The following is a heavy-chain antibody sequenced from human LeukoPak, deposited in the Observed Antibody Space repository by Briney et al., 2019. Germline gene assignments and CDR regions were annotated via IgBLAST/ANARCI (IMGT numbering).Heavy chain of an antibody. J-gene: IGHJ4*02. Sequence: SETLSLTCTVSGGSISSYYWSWIRQPPGKGLEWIGYIYYSGSTNYNPSLKSRVTISVDTSKNQFSLKLSSVTAADTAVYYCARAETILGEDYFDYWGQGTLVTVSS. CDR3: ARAETILGEDYFDY. CDR1: GGSISSYY. V-gene: IGHV4-59*01. CDR2: IYYSGST. D-gene: IGHD3-10*02.